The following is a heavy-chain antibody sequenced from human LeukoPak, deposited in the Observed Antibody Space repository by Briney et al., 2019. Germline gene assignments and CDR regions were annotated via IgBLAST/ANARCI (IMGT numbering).Heavy chain of an antibody. Sequence: SETLSLTCSVSFGSIARSFTNWIRLSPGKGLEWIGYISYSGRTNYSPSLKSRVTISIDTSKNQLCLTLTSDTAADAALNYSGRDRSGTYYTFDVWGQGTMVSVSA. J-gene: IGHJ3*01. D-gene: IGHD1-26*01. CDR3: GRDRSGTYYTFDV. CDR1: FGSIARSF. V-gene: IGHV4-59*13. CDR2: ISYSGRT.